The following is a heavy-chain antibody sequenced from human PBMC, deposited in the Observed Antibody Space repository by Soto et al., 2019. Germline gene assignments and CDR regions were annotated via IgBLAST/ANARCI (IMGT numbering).Heavy chain of an antibody. D-gene: IGHD3-10*01. Sequence: VGSLRLSCAASGFIFKMYWMHWVRQSPVKVLVWISRIYNDGTYSDYADSVRVRFTISRDNVNDTLYLQMNNLRAEDSGLYYCTRGPRPISTGTGAYWGQGTQVTVSS. CDR1: GFIFKMYW. J-gene: IGHJ4*02. CDR3: TRGPRPISTGTGAY. V-gene: IGHV3-74*01. CDR2: IYNDGTYS.